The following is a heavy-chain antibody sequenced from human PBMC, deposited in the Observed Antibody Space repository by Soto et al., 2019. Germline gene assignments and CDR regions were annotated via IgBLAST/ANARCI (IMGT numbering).Heavy chain of an antibody. CDR1: GGTFSSYA. D-gene: IGHD3-22*01. J-gene: IGHJ4*02. V-gene: IGHV1-69*01. CDR2: IIPIFGTA. CDR3: ASMEGQYYCDSSGYSPKYYFDY. Sequence: QVQLVQSGAEVKKPGSSVKVSCKASGGTFSSYAISWVRQAPGQGLEWMGGIIPIFGTANYAQKFQGRVTITADEPTSTADMEPSSLRSEDTAVYYCASMEGQYYCDSSGYSPKYYFDYWGQGTLVTVSS.